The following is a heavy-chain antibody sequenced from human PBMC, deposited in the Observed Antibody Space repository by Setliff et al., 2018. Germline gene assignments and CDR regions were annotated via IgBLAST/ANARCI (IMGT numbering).Heavy chain of an antibody. CDR3: ARLPPLYGGNPGRIDY. V-gene: IGHV4-38-2*02. CDR2: IYHSGST. D-gene: IGHD2-15*01. Sequence: TLSLTCTVSGYSISSGYYWGWIRQPPGKGLEWIGSIYHSGSTYYNPSLKSRVTISVDTSKNQFSLKLSSVTAADTAVYYCARLPPLYGGNPGRIDYWGQGTLVTVSS. J-gene: IGHJ4*02. CDR1: GYSISSGYY.